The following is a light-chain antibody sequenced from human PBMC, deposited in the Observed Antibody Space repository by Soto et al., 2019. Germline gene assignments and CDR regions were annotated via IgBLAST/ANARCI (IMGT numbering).Light chain of an antibody. CDR1: QNIGNL. CDR3: QHYNTYSP. V-gene: IGKV1-5*03. Sequence: DIQMTQSPSTLSASVGDRVIITCRASQNIGNLLAWYQQKPGKAPNLLIYKASILESGVPSRFSGSGSGTEFTLTISSLQPDDVATYYCQHYNTYSPFGGGTKVEIK. J-gene: IGKJ4*02. CDR2: KAS.